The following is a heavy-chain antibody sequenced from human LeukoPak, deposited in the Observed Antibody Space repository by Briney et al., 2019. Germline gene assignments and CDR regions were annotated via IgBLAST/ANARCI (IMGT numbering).Heavy chain of an antibody. D-gene: IGHD6-19*01. V-gene: IGHV4-39*07. J-gene: IGHJ5*02. CDR2: INHSGST. CDR1: LASISSGGYY. CDR3: ARGSRGWYRENNWFDP. Sequence: PSETLSLTCTVPLASISSGGYYWSWIRQPPGKGLEWIGEINHSGSTNYNPSLKSRVTISVDTSKNQFSLKLSSVTAADTAVYYCARGSRGWYRENNWFDPWGQGTLVTVSS.